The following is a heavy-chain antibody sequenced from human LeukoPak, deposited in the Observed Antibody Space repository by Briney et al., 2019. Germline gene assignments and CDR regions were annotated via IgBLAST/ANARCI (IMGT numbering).Heavy chain of an antibody. CDR2: IIPIFGTA. CDR1: GGTFSSYA. J-gene: IGHJ4*02. Sequence: SVKVSCKASGGTFSSYAISWVRQAPGQGVEGMGGIIPIFGTANYAQKFQGRVTITADESTSTAYMELSSLRSEDTAVYYCARGHKDVVITSYFDYWGQGTLVTVSS. CDR3: ARGHKDVVITSYFDY. V-gene: IGHV1-69*13. D-gene: IGHD3-22*01.